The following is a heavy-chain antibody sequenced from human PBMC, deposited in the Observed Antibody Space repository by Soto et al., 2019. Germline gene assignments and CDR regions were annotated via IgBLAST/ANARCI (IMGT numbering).Heavy chain of an antibody. J-gene: IGHJ4*02. CDR3: ARQGTSRGSDYAAFDV. D-gene: IGHD3-10*01. CDR1: GYTFIYFW. CDR2: IYPGASDI. Sequence: GESLKISCQASGYTFIYFWVAWVRQVPGKGLEWMGVIYPGASDIRYSPSFEGHVTISADKSTNTAYLQWSSLEAADTAIYYCARQGTSRGSDYAAFDVWGPGTLVTVSA. V-gene: IGHV5-51*01.